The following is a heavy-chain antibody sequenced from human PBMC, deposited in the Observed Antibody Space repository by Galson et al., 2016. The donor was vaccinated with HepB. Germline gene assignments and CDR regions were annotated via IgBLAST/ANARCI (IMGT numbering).Heavy chain of an antibody. Sequence: SLRLSCAASKFIFSHYWMHWVRQAPGKGLVWVSRINTDGSRTYYADSVQGRFSISRDNSRNTLYLQMNNLRADDTAVYYCAREDAYRLDPWGQGTLVSVSS. CDR2: INTDGSRT. V-gene: IGHV3-74*01. CDR3: AREDAYRLDP. D-gene: IGHD3-16*01. CDR1: KFIFSHYW. J-gene: IGHJ5*02.